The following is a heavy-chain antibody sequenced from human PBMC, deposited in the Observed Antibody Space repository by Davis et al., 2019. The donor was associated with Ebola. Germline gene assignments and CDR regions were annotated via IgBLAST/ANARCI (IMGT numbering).Heavy chain of an antibody. CDR2: ISAYNGNT. CDR1: GYTFTSYG. D-gene: IGHD3-10*01. J-gene: IGHJ4*02. Sequence: AASVKVSCKASGYTFTSYGISWVRQAPGQGLEWMGWISAYNGNTNYAQKLQGRVTMTTDTSTTTVYMELSSLRSEDTAVYYCARNNFHSGSYFFDLWGQGTLVIVSS. V-gene: IGHV1-18*01. CDR3: ARNNFHSGSYFFDL.